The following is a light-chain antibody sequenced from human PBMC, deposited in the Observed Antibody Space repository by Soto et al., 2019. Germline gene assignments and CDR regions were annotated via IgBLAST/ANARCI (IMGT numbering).Light chain of an antibody. CDR2: GNS. V-gene: IGLV1-40*01. CDR3: QSYDSSLSAVV. CDR1: SSNIGAGYD. J-gene: IGLJ2*01. Sequence: QSVLTQPPSVSGAPGQRVTISCNGSSSNIGAGYDVHWYQQLPGTAPKLLIYGNSNRPAGVPDRFSGSKSGTSAFLAITRLQAEDEADYYFQSYDSSLSAVVFGGGTKRTVL.